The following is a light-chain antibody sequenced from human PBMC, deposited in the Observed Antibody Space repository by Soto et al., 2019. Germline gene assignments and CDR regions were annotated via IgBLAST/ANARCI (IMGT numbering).Light chain of an antibody. J-gene: IGLJ1*01. Sequence: QSALTQPPSASGSPGQSVTISCTGTSSDVGGYNYVSWYQQHPSKAPKLMIYEVSKRPSGVPDRFSGSKSGNTASLTVSGLQAEDEADYYCSSYTSSSSRVFGTGTKLTVL. CDR1: SSDVGGYNY. CDR2: EVS. CDR3: SSYTSSSSRV. V-gene: IGLV2-8*01.